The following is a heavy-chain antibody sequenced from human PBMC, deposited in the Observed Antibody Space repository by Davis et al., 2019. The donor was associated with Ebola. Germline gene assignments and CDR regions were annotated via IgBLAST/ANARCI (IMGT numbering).Heavy chain of an antibody. Sequence: MPSETLSLTCTVSGGSISGNVYYWGWIRQPPGKGLEWLGTVYNRGNTYYNPSLKSRVTVSADTSRNQFSLNLNSVTAADTAVYYCARHGYCSGGSCYSHLTYWFFDLWGRGTPVTVSS. CDR2: VYNRGNT. V-gene: IGHV4-39*01. CDR3: ARHGYCSGGSCYSHLTYWFFDL. CDR1: GGSISGNVYY. D-gene: IGHD2-15*01. J-gene: IGHJ2*01.